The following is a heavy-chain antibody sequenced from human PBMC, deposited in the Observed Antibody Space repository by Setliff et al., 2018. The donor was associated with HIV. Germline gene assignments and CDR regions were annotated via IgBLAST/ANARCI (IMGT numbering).Heavy chain of an antibody. J-gene: IGHJ6*02. V-gene: IGHV4-59*11. CDR3: ARPGSSSSYYAMDV. CDR2: IYNAGRI. Sequence: PSETLSLTCSFSGGSISSHYWSWIRQTPGKGLEWIGTIYNAGRISYNPSLRGRVTFSVDTSQNQFSLILRSVTAADTAVYYCARPGSSSSYYAMDVWGQGTTVTVSS. CDR1: GGSISSHY. D-gene: IGHD3-10*01.